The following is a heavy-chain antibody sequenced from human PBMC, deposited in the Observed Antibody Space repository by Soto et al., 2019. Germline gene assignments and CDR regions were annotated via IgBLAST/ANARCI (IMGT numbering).Heavy chain of an antibody. D-gene: IGHD3-22*01. CDR1: GGSISSGGYY. CDR3: KGHSSGYYVVDY. V-gene: IGHV4-31*03. Sequence: SETLSLTCTVSGGSISSGGYYWSWIRQHPGKGLEWIGYIYYSGSTYYNPSLKSRVTISVDTSKNQFSLKLSSVTAADTAVYYCKGHSSGYYVVDYWGQGTLVTVSS. CDR2: IYYSGST. J-gene: IGHJ4*02.